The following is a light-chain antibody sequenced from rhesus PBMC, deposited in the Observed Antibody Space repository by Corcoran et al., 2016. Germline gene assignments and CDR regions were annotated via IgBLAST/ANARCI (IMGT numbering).Light chain of an antibody. CDR1: QGILDW. Sequence: DIQMTQSPSSLSSSVGDRVTITSRASQGILDWLAWYQQKPGKAPKLLIYRASNLETGVPSRSSGSGSGTDFTLTISSLQPEDIATYYCQQHEITPFTFGPGTKLDIK. CDR3: QQHEITPFT. CDR2: RAS. J-gene: IGKJ3*01. V-gene: IGKV1-69*01.